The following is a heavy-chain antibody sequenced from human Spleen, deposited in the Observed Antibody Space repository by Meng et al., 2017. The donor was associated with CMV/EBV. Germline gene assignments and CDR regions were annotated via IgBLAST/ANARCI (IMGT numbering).Heavy chain of an antibody. CDR1: GFTFRTYS. CDR2: ISSRSSYI. Sequence: GESLKISCAASGFTFRTYSMNWDRQAPGEGLEWVSSISSRSSYISYADSVKVRFTISRDNAKNSLYLQMNSLRAEDTAVYYCARDVGPQEWYFDLWGRGTLVTVSS. CDR3: ARDVGPQEWYFDL. J-gene: IGHJ2*01. V-gene: IGHV3-21*01.